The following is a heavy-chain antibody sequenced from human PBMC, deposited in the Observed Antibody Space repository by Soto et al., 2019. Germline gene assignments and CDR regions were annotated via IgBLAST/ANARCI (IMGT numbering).Heavy chain of an antibody. CDR2: MNPGSGDT. D-gene: IGHD3-16*01. V-gene: IGHV1-8*01. J-gene: IGHJ5*02. CDR3: ARMATFGSLNWFDP. Sequence: ASVKVSCKASGYIFTNNDVSWVRQATGQGLEWMGWMNPGSGDTGYAQKFQGRVTMTRDISIATAYMELSSLRSDDTAIYYCARMATFGSLNWFDPWGQGTLVIVSS. CDR1: GYIFTNND.